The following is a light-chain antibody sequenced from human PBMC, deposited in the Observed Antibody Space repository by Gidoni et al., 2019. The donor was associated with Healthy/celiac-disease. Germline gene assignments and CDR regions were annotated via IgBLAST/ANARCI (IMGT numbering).Light chain of an antibody. CDR3: QQYNNWPPYT. CDR1: QRVSSN. Sequence: EIVMTQSPATLSVSPGERATLSCRASQRVSSNLAWYQQKPGQAPRLLIYGASTRATGIPARFSGSGSGTEFTFTISSLQSEDFGVYYCQQYNNWPPYTFGQGTKLEIK. J-gene: IGKJ2*01. V-gene: IGKV3-15*01. CDR2: GAS.